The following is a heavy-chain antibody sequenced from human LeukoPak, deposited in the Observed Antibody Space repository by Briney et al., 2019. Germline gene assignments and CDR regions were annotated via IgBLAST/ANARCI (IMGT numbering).Heavy chain of an antibody. D-gene: IGHD1-26*01. CDR1: GYTFTSYG. CDR2: INTRNGDT. Sequence: GASVKVSCKASGYTFTSYGISWVRQAPGQRLEWMGWINTRNGDTRYSQKFQGRVTITRDTSASTAYMELSSLRSEDTAVYYCARAKVYSGSYRRDEYFQHWGQGTLVTVSS. V-gene: IGHV1-3*04. J-gene: IGHJ1*01. CDR3: ARAKVYSGSYRRDEYFQH.